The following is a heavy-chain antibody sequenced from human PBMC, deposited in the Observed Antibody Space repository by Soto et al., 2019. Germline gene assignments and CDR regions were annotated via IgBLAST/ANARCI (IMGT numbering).Heavy chain of an antibody. CDR3: ARSGTYPVFIDL. Sequence: SETLSLTCSVSGGSIRSYYWTWIRQPPGQALEWIGNIHFSGTTYYNPSLESRVTISVDTSKNQFSLRVTSVSAADTAVYYCARSGTYPVFIDLWGQGTLVTVAS. CDR2: IHFSGTT. J-gene: IGHJ4*02. CDR1: GGSIRSYY. D-gene: IGHD3-10*01. V-gene: IGHV4-59*01.